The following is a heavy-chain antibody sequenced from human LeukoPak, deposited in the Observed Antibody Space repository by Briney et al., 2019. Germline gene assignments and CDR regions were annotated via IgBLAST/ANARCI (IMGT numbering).Heavy chain of an antibody. D-gene: IGHD3-16*01. Sequence: GGSLRLSCAASGFTVSSNYMSWVRQAPGKGLEWVSVIYSGGSTYYADSVKGRFTNSRDNSKNTLYLQMNSLRAEDTAVYYCASQEGGDYFDYWGQGTLVTVSS. V-gene: IGHV3-66*02. J-gene: IGHJ4*02. CDR1: GFTVSSNY. CDR3: ASQEGGDYFDY. CDR2: IYSGGST.